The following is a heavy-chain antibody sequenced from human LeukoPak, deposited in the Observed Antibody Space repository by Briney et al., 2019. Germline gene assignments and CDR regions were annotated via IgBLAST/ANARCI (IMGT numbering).Heavy chain of an antibody. D-gene: IGHD2-2*01. J-gene: IGHJ5*02. Sequence: SETLSLTCTVSGYSISSGYYWAWIRQPPGKGLEWIANIYHSGNTYYNPSLKSRVTISVDTSRNQFSLKLSSVTAADTAVYYCALQPARRLSWFDPWGQGTLVTVSS. CDR1: GYSISSGYY. CDR2: IYHSGNT. V-gene: IGHV4-38-2*02. CDR3: ALQPARRLSWFDP.